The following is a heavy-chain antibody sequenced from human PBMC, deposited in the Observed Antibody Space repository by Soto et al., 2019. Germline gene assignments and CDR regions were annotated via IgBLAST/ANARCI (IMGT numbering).Heavy chain of an antibody. Sequence: ASVKVSCKASGNTFASYGISWVRQAPGQGLEWMGWISPYNGDTEYSQKLQDRLTMTTDTSASTAYVELRNLRSDDTAVYYCARLPKSYFYYYGMGVWGQGTTVTVSS. D-gene: IGHD1-26*01. CDR1: GNTFASYG. CDR3: ARLPKSYFYYYGMGV. V-gene: IGHV1-18*01. J-gene: IGHJ6*02. CDR2: ISPYNGDT.